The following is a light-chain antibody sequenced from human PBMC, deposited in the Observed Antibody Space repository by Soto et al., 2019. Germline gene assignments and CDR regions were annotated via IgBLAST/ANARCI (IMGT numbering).Light chain of an antibody. J-gene: IGKJ3*01. Sequence: EIVLTQSPGTLSLSPGERATLSCRASQSVRSNLAWYHQKPGQPPRLLISDASSRATGIPDRFGGSGSGTDFVLTTSRLEPEDFVIFYCQQYGGSPFTFGPGTKVDV. CDR2: DAS. V-gene: IGKV3-20*01. CDR1: QSVRSN. CDR3: QQYGGSPFT.